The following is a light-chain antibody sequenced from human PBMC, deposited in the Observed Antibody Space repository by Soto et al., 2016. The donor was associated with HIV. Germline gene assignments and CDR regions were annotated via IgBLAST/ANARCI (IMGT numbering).Light chain of an antibody. CDR2: KDS. J-gene: IGLJ3*02. CDR1: VLAKKY. CDR3: YSAADNNWV. V-gene: IGLV3-27*01. Sequence: SYELTQPSSVSVSPGQTVRITCSEDVLAKKYARWFQQKPGQAPMLVIYKDSERPSGIPERFSGSSSGTTVTLTISGAQVEDEADYYCYSAADNNWVFGGGTKLTVL.